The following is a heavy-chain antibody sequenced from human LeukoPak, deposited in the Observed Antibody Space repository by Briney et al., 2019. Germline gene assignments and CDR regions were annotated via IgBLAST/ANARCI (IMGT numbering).Heavy chain of an antibody. CDR3: AADRIAVGFYYYYGMDV. CDR1: GFTFTSSA. D-gene: IGHD6-19*01. J-gene: IGHJ6*02. Sequence: GTSVKVSCKASGFTFTSSAVQWVRQARGQRLEWIGWIVVGSGNTNYAQKFQERVTITRDMSTSTAYMEPSSLRSEDTAVYYCAADRIAVGFYYYYGMDVWGQGTTVTVSS. V-gene: IGHV1-58*01. CDR2: IVVGSGNT.